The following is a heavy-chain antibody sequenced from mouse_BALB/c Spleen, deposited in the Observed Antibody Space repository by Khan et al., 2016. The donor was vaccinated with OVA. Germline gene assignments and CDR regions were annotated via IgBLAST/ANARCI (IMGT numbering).Heavy chain of an antibody. V-gene: IGHV3-2*02. J-gene: IGHJ2*01. CDR2: ISYSGST. D-gene: IGHD1-2*01. CDR3: ARTARIKY. CDR1: GYSITSGYG. Sequence: VQLKQSGPGLVKPSQSLSLTCTVTGYSITSGYGWNWIRQFPGNKLEWMGYISYSGSTNYNPSLKSRISITRATSKNQFFLQLNSVTNEDTTTYYCARTARIKYWGQGTTLTVSS.